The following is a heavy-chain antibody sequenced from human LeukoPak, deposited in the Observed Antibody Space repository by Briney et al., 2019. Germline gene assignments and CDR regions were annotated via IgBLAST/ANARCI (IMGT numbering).Heavy chain of an antibody. D-gene: IGHD4-17*01. CDR1: GYSFTSYW. CDR3: ARGLTPRRHDYGDHTIDY. V-gene: IGHV5-51*01. CDR2: IYPGDSDT. J-gene: IGHJ4*02. Sequence: GESLKISCNGSGYSFTSYWIGWVRQMPGKGLEWMGIIYPGDSDTRYSPSFQGQVTISADKSISTAYLQWSSLKASDTAMYYCARGLTPRRHDYGDHTIDYWGQGTLVTVSS.